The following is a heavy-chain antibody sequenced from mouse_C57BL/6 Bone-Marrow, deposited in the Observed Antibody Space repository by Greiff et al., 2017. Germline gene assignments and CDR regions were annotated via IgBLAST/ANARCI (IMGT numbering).Heavy chain of an antibody. Sequence: EVKVVESGEGLVKPGGSLKLSCAASGFTFSSYAMSWVRQTPEKRLEWVAYISSGGDYIYYADTVKGRFTISRDNARNTLYLQMSSLKSEDTAMYYCTRGPYYGSSYGYFDVWGTGTTVTVSS. CDR3: TRGPYYGSSYGYFDV. CDR1: GFTFSSYA. J-gene: IGHJ1*03. D-gene: IGHD1-1*01. CDR2: ISSGGDYI. V-gene: IGHV5-9-1*02.